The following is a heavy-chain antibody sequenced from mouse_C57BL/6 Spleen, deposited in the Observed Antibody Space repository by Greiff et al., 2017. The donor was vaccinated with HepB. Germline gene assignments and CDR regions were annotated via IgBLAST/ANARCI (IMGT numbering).Heavy chain of an antibody. CDR1: GYAFSSSW. Sequence: QVQLQQSGPELVKPGASVKISCKASGYAFSSSWMNWVKQRPGKGLEWIGRIYPGDGDTNYNGKFKGKATLTADKSSSTAYMQLSSLTSEDSAVYFCARSSNYDFDYWGQGTTLTVSS. D-gene: IGHD2-5*01. CDR2: IYPGDGDT. CDR3: ARSSNYDFDY. V-gene: IGHV1-82*01. J-gene: IGHJ2*01.